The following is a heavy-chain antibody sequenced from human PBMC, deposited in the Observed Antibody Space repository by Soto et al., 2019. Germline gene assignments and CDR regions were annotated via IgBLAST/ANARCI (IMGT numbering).Heavy chain of an antibody. Sequence: EVQLVESGGGLVQPGGSLRLSCAASGFTFSTYDMHWVRQATGKGLEWVSAIGTIRDTYYLDSVKGRFTISRENAKNSVYLQMNSLRAGDTAVYYCARGRSNQYESSPPPKFDPWGRGSVVTVSS. J-gene: IGHJ5*02. D-gene: IGHD2-8*01. CDR1: GFTFSTYD. CDR3: ARGRSNQYESSPPPKFDP. CDR2: IGTIRDT. V-gene: IGHV3-13*01.